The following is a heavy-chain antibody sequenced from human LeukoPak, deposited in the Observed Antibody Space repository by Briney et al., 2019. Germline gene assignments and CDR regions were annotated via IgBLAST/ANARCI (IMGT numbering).Heavy chain of an antibody. CDR2: IYSDGTP. J-gene: IGHJ4*02. CDR1: GLTVSSNY. V-gene: IGHV3-53*01. CDR3: ARAIQSHLLKGYFDY. D-gene: IGHD2-2*01. Sequence: SLRLSCAPFGLTVSSNYMSWVRQAPGKGLEWVSTIYSDGTPYYADSLKGRFTISRDNSKNTLYLRMNSLRAEDTAIYYCARAIQSHLLKGYFDYWGQGAL.